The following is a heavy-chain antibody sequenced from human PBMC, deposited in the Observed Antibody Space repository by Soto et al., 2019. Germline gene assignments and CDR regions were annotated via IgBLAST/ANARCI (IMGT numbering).Heavy chain of an antibody. V-gene: IGHV1-18*04. J-gene: IGHJ4*02. Sequence: QVQLEQSGAEVKKPGASVKVSCKASGYTFNNYGISWVRQAPGQGLEWMGWISPYNGYTRYAQKFKGRVTMTTDTSTSTAYLELRSLRSDDTAVYYCARDPSPYLIVLTDLAYWGQGTLVTVSS. CDR2: ISPYNGYT. CDR1: GYTFNNYG. CDR3: ARDPSPYLIVLTDLAY. D-gene: IGHD2-8*02.